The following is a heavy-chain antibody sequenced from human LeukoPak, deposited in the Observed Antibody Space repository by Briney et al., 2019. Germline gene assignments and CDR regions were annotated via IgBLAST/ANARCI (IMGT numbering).Heavy chain of an antibody. V-gene: IGHV6-1*01. CDR2: TYYRSKWYN. J-gene: IGHJ3*02. CDR3: AREGDSGVTIFGVVSVGDAFDI. Sequence: SQTLSLTCAISGDSVSSNSAAWNWIRQSPSRGLEWLGRTYYRSKWYNDYAVSVKSRITINPDTSKNQFSLQLNSVTPEDTAVYYCAREGDSGVTIFGVVSVGDAFDIWGQGTMVTVSS. D-gene: IGHD3-3*01. CDR1: GDSVSSNSAA.